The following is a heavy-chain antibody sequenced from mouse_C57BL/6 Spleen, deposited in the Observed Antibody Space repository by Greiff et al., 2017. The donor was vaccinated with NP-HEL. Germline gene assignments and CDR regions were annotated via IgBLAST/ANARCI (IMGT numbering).Heavy chain of an antibody. CDR1: GFTFSSYG. Sequence: EVQGVESGGDLVKPGGSLKLSCAASGFTFSSYGMSWVRQTPDKRLEWVATISSGGSYTYYPDNVKGRFAITRDNAKNTLYLQLSSLQSEDTSMYYCARHMNYGSSPYYAMDYWGQGTSVTVSS. D-gene: IGHD1-1*01. J-gene: IGHJ4*01. CDR2: ISSGGSYT. CDR3: ARHMNYGSSPYYAMDY. V-gene: IGHV5-6*01.